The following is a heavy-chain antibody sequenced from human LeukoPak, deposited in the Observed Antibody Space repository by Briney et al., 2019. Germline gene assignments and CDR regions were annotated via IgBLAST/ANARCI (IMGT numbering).Heavy chain of an antibody. V-gene: IGHV3-23*01. D-gene: IGHD3-10*01. CDR2: ISSGGST. CDR1: GFTFSIYA. Sequence: PGGSLRLSCAASGFTFSIYAMSWVRQAPGKGLEWASVISSGGSTNYADSVKGRFTISRDNPKNTLYLQMNSLRAEDSAVYYCAKGYVSSGSYYTSFEYWGQGTLVTVSS. CDR3: AKGYVSSGSYYTSFEY. J-gene: IGHJ4*02.